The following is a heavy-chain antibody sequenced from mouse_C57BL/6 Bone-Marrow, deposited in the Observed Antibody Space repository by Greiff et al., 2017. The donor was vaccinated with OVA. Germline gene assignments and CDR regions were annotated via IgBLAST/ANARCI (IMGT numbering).Heavy chain of an antibody. J-gene: IGHJ2*01. Sequence: VQLQQSGAELVRPGASVTLSCKASGYTFTDYEMHWVKQTPVHGLEWIGAIDPETGGTASNQKFKGKAILTADKSSSTAYMELRSLTSEDDAVYYCTRLSLIYYYGNYWGQGTTLTVSS. V-gene: IGHV1-15*01. D-gene: IGHD1-1*01. CDR1: GYTFTDYE. CDR2: IDPETGGT. CDR3: TRLSLIYYYGNY.